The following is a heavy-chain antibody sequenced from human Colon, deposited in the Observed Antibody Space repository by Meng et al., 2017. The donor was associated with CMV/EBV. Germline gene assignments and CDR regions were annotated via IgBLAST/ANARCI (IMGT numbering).Heavy chain of an antibody. Sequence: RLQESGPGLVKPAETLSLTCTASGDPISSGSHSWAWFRQPPGKRLEWIGSMYFSGIADYNPSLKSRVTISLHATQKQFSLRLTSVTAADSAVYFCARDLTNKWFYYWGQGTLVTVSS. J-gene: IGHJ4*02. CDR1: GDPISSGSHS. CDR2: MYFSGIA. D-gene: IGHD1-26*01. V-gene: IGHV4-39*07. CDR3: ARDLTNKWFYY.